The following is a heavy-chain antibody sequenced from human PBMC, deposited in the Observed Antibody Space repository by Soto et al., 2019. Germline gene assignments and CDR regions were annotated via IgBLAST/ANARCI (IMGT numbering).Heavy chain of an antibody. CDR1: GYTFTSYG. CDR3: AREGHLYDSRSYSGC. D-gene: IGHD3-22*01. Sequence: ASVKFSCKSSGYTFTSYGISWVRQAPGQGLEWMGWISAYNGNTNYAQKLQGRVTMTTDTSTSTAYMELRSLRSEDTAVYYCAREGHLYDSRSYSGCWGQGTRGTVSS. V-gene: IGHV1-18*01. J-gene: IGHJ4*02. CDR2: ISAYNGNT.